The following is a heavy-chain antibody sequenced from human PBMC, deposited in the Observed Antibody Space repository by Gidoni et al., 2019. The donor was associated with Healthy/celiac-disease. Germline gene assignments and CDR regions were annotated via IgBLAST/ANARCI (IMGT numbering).Heavy chain of an antibody. CDR3: ARGHLEWFSYHYYYYYYMDV. Sequence: EVQLVESGGGLVKPGGSLRLSCAASGFTFSSYRMTWVRQAPGKGLEWVSSISSSSSYIYYADSVKGRFTISRDNAKNSLYLQMNSLRAEDTAVYYCARGHLEWFSYHYYYYYYMDVWGKGTTVTVSS. CDR1: GFTFSSYR. J-gene: IGHJ6*03. CDR2: ISSSSSYI. V-gene: IGHV3-21*01. D-gene: IGHD3-3*01.